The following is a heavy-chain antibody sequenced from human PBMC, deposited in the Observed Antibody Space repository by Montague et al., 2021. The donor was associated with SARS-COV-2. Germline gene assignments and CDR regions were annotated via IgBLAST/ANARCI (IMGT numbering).Heavy chain of an antibody. CDR2: IYYSGST. Sequence: SETLPLTCIVSGGSISGYYWSWIRQPPGKGLEWIGYIYYSGSTKYNPFLESRVTVSVDRSKNQVSLKLSSVTAADTAVYYCARLLRSCTNGVCRTYYYYAMDVWGQGTTVTVSS. D-gene: IGHD2-8*01. CDR1: GGSISGYY. J-gene: IGHJ6*02. V-gene: IGHV4-59*01. CDR3: ARLLRSCTNGVCRTYYYYAMDV.